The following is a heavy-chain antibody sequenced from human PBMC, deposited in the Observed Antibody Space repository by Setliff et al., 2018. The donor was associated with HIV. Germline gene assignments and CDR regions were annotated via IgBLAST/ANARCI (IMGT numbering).Heavy chain of an antibody. Sequence: ASVKVSCKASGYTFIDYYIHWVRQAPGQGLEWMGWINPKTGGTSFAKKLQDRVTMSRDTSISTAYMQLSSLRSDDTAMYYRGRATEYYDTSGYPRRTLVDDWGQGALVTVSS. V-gene: IGHV1-2*02. J-gene: IGHJ4*02. CDR1: GYTFIDYY. CDR2: INPKTGGT. D-gene: IGHD3-22*01. CDR3: GRATEYYDTSGYPRRTLVDD.